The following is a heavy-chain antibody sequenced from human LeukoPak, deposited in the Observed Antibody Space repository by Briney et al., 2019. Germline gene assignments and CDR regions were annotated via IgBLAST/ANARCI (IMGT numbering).Heavy chain of an antibody. J-gene: IGHJ6*02. CDR1: GGSISGSDYY. D-gene: IGHD2-2*01. V-gene: IGHV4-39*07. CDR2: IYYSGNT. Sequence: SETLSLTCTVSGGSISGSDYYWTWLRQPPGKGLEWIASIYYSGNTLYNPSLKSRVTISVDTSKNQFSLKLSAVTAADTAVFYCARGGLGYCSSTSCRRGMDVWGQGSTVTVSS. CDR3: ARGGLGYCSSTSCRRGMDV.